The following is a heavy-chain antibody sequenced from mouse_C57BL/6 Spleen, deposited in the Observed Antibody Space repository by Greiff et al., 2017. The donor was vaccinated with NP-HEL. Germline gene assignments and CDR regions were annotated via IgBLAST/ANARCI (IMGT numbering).Heavy chain of an antibody. V-gene: IGHV1-52*01. J-gene: IGHJ3*01. CDR2: IDPSDSET. CDR1: GYTFTSYW. CDR3: ARSPSTVVEAWFAY. D-gene: IGHD1-1*01. Sequence: VKLQQPGAELVRPGSSVKLSCKASGYTFTSYWMHWVKQRPIQGLEWIGNIDPSDSETHYNQKFKDKATLTVDKSSSTAYMQLSSLTSEDSAVYYCARSPSTVVEAWFAYWGQGTLVTVSA.